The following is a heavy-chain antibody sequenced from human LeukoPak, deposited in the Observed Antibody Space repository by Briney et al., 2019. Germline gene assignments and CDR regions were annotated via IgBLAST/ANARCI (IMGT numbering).Heavy chain of an antibody. J-gene: IGHJ4*02. CDR3: ARAIRPGSLDY. CDR2: IYYSGST. Sequence: SETLSLTCTVSGGSISSGGYYWICNPPHQGQGLVWIGYIYYSGSTYYNRSLKSRVTISVAPSKNQFPLKLSSVTAGDPAVYYCARAIRPGSLDYWGEGTLVTVSS. V-gene: IGHV4-31*03. CDR1: GGSISSGGYY. D-gene: IGHD3-10*01.